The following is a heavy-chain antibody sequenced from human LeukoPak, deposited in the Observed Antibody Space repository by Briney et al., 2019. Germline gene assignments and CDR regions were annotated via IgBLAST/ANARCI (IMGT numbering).Heavy chain of an antibody. Sequence: PGGSLRLSCAASGFTFSSYGMHWVRQAPGKGLEWVAVIWYDGSNKYYADSVKGRFTISRDNSKNTLYLQMNSLRAEDTAVYYCAREPSYSGTGYYYGMDVWGQGTTVTASS. CDR2: IWYDGSNK. V-gene: IGHV3-33*01. CDR3: AREPSYSGTGYYYGMDV. J-gene: IGHJ6*02. CDR1: GFTFSSYG. D-gene: IGHD3-10*01.